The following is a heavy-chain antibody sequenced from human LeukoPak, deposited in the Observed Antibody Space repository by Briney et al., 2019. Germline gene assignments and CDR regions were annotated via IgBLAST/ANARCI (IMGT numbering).Heavy chain of an antibody. D-gene: IGHD3-3*01. CDR3: ARVSSGDDFWSGYSAEYFQH. J-gene: IGHJ1*01. Sequence: GASVKVSCNASGGTFSSYAISWVRQAPGQGLEWMGGIIPIFGTANYAQKFQGRVTITADESTSTAYMELSSLRSEDTAVYYCARVSSGDDFWSGYSAEYFQHWGQGTLVTVSS. V-gene: IGHV1-69*13. CDR1: GGTFSSYA. CDR2: IIPIFGTA.